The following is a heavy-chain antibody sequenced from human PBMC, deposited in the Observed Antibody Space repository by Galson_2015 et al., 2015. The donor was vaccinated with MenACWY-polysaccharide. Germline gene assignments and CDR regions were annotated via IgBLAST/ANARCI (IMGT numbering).Heavy chain of an antibody. D-gene: IGHD3-10*01. V-gene: IGHV3-23*01. Sequence: SLRLSCAASGFTFSSYAMSWVRQAPGKGLEWVSAFSGSGGRTYYADSVKGRFTISRDNSKNTLYLQMNSLRAEDTAAHYCAKPRDGFIDYYYGIDVWGQGTTVTVSS. CDR3: AKPRDGFIDYYYGIDV. CDR1: GFTFSSYA. CDR2: FSGSGGRT. J-gene: IGHJ6*02.